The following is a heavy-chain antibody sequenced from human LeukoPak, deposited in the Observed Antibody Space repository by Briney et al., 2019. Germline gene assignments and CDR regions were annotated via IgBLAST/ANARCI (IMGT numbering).Heavy chain of an antibody. CDR2: INPNNGGT. CDR1: GYRFTDYY. CDR3: ARDNYGSGSYYKY. J-gene: IGHJ4*02. Sequence: ASVKVSCKASGYRFTDYYMHWVRQAPGQGLEWVGWINPNNGGTNYAQKFQGRVTMTRDTSISTAYMELRRLISDDTAVYYCARDNYGSGSYYKYWGQGTLVTVSP. V-gene: IGHV1-2*02. D-gene: IGHD3-10*01.